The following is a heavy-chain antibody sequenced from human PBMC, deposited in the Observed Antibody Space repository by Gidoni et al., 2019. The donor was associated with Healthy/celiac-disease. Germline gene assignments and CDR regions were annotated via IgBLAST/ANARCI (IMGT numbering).Heavy chain of an antibody. CDR3: TRDSSGYSYGLGFDP. CDR2: IRSKAYGGTT. V-gene: IGHV3-49*05. J-gene: IGHJ5*02. CDR1: GFTFGGYA. D-gene: IGHD5-18*01. Sequence: EVQLVESGGGLVKPGRSLRLSCTASGFTFGGYAMSWFRQAPGKGREWVVFIRSKAYGGTTEYAASVKGRFTISRDDSKSIAYLQMNSLKTEDTAVYYCTRDSSGYSYGLGFDPWGQGTLVTVSS.